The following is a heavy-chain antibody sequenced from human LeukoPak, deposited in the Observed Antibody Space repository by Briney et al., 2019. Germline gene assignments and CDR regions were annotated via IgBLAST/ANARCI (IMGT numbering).Heavy chain of an antibody. J-gene: IGHJ4*02. Sequence: GGSLRLSSAASGFTFSDYYMRWIRQAPGKGLEWVSYISSSGSTLYYADSVKGRITISRDNAKNSLYLQMNSLRAEDTAVYYCARRRYNWNAIDYWGQGTLVTVSS. CDR3: ARRRYNWNAIDY. V-gene: IGHV3-11*01. CDR1: GFTFSDYY. CDR2: ISSSGSTL. D-gene: IGHD1-20*01.